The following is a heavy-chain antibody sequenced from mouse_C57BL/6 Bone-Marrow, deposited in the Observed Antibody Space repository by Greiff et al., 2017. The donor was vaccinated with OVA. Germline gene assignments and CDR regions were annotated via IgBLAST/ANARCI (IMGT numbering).Heavy chain of an antibody. V-gene: IGHV1-82*01. CDR2: IYPGDGDT. Sequence: QVQLQQSGPELVKPGASVKISCKASGYAFSSSWMNWVKQRPGKGLEWIGRIYPGDGDTNYNGKFKGKATLTADKSSSTAYMQLSSVTSEDSAVSFCARHEDGYYASSFDYWGQGTTLTVSS. CDR1: GYAFSSSW. CDR3: ARHEDGYYASSFDY. D-gene: IGHD2-3*01. J-gene: IGHJ2*01.